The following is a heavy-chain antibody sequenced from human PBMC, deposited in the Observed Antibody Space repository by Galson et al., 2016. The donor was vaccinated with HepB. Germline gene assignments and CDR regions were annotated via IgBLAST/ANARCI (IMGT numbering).Heavy chain of an antibody. D-gene: IGHD3-3*01. CDR2: ISGYKDNT. J-gene: IGHJ4*02. Sequence: SVKVSCKASNYTFISYGITWVRQAPGQGLEWMGWISGYKDNTDYAQKFQGRLIMITDTSTSTAYMELSSLRSEDTAVYYCARTVRLLEWSSPLGYWGQGTLVTVSS. CDR1: NYTFISYG. V-gene: IGHV1-18*01. CDR3: ARTVRLLEWSSPLGY.